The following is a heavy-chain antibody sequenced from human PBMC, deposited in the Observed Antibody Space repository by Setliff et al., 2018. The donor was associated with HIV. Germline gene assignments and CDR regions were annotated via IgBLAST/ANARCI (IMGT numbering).Heavy chain of an antibody. V-gene: IGHV3-23*05. Sequence: PGGSLRLSCAASGFIFSNYGMTWVRQAPGKGLEWVSGIHWNSGTKGYADSVRGRFTISRDNSKNTLFLQMNSLRAEDTAVYYCGRYEQRYNSGLDPWGQGTLVTVSS. D-gene: IGHD6-19*01. J-gene: IGHJ5*02. CDR1: GFIFSNYG. CDR2: IHWNSGTK. CDR3: GRYEQRYNSGLDP.